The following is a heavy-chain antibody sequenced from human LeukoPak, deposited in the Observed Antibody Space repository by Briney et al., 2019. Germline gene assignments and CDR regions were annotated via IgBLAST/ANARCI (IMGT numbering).Heavy chain of an antibody. V-gene: IGHV5-51*01. CDR2: IYPGDSDT. D-gene: IGHD3-22*01. CDR1: GYSFTSYW. CDR3: ARRSYYYDSSGYYLDY. J-gene: IGHJ4*02. Sequence: GESLKISCKGSGYSFTSYWIGWVRQMPGKGLEWMGIIYPGDSDTRYSPSFQGQVTISADKSFSTAYLQWSSLKASDTAMYYCARRSYYYDSSGYYLDYWGQGTLVTVSS.